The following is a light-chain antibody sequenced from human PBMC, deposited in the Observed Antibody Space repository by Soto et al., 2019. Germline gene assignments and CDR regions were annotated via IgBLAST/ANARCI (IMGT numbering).Light chain of an antibody. CDR3: LQSFAPPWT. V-gene: IGKV1-39*01. CDR1: QTISTS. J-gene: IGKJ1*01. CDR2: DAS. Sequence: DIQMTQSPSSLSASVGARVTITCLASQTISTSLSWYQQKPGKAPKFLIYDASSLQSGVPLRFSGSGSGTEFTLTISGLQPEDCATYYCLQSFAPPWTFGQGTRVDIK.